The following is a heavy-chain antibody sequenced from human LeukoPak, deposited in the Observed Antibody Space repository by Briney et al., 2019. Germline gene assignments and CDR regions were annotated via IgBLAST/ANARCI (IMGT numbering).Heavy chain of an antibody. D-gene: IGHD6-25*01. J-gene: IGHJ6*03. CDR2: ISWNSGSI. CDR1: GFTFEDYA. Sequence: GRSLRLACAAAGFTFEDYAMHGVRHAPGKGLEWVSGISWNSGSIGYADSVKGRFTISRDNAKNSLYLQMNSLRAEDTALYYCAKDRSGTYYYMDVWGKGTTVTVSS. CDR3: AKDRSGTYYYMDV. V-gene: IGHV3-9*01.